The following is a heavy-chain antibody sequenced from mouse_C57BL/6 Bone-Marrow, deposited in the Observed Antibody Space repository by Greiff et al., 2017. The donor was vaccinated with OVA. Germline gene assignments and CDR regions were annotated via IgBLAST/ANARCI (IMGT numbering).Heavy chain of an antibody. J-gene: IGHJ3*01. CDR2: INSNNGGT. Sequence: VQLQQSGPELAKPGASVKIPCKASGYTFTDYNMDWVKQSHGKSLEWIGDINSNNGGTIYNQKFKGKATLTVYKSSSTAYMERRSLTAEDTAVYYCARGGYYDYDGGAWFAYWGQGTLVTVSA. D-gene: IGHD2-4*01. CDR1: GYTFTDYN. CDR3: ARGGYYDYDGGAWFAY. V-gene: IGHV1-18*01.